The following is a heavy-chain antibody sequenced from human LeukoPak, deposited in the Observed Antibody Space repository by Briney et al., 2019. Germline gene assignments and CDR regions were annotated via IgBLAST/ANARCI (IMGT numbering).Heavy chain of an antibody. D-gene: IGHD5-24*01. CDR3: VKDDGWVQYAN. Sequence: GGSLRLSCAASGFTFSSYWMNWVRQAPGKGLEWVSGIRADAVTTYYADSVKGRFIISRDNSKNTVYLQMNSLSAEDAAVYYCVKDDGWVQYANWGQGTLVTVSS. CDR1: GFTFSSYW. CDR2: IRADAVTT. J-gene: IGHJ4*02. V-gene: IGHV3-23*01.